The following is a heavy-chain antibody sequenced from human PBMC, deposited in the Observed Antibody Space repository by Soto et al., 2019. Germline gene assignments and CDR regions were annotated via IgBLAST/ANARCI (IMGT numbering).Heavy chain of an antibody. D-gene: IGHD3-16*01. V-gene: IGHV4-34*01. Sequence: QVQLQQWGAGLLKPSETLSLTCAVYGGSFSGYYWNWIRQPPGKGLEWIGEINHSGSTNYNPSLNSRVTISVDPSKNQFSLKLSSVTAADTAVYYWASVLGIYYYGMDVWGQGTTVTVSS. J-gene: IGHJ6*02. CDR2: INHSGST. CDR3: ASVLGIYYYGMDV. CDR1: GGSFSGYY.